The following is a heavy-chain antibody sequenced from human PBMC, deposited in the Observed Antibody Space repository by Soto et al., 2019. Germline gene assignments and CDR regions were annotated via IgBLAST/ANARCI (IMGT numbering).Heavy chain of an antibody. CDR3: AKPPLYSSGWYYFDY. J-gene: IGHJ4*02. CDR1: GFTFSSYA. V-gene: IGHV3-23*01. Sequence: QSGGSLRLSCAASGFTFSSYAMSWVRQAPGKGLEWVSAISGSGGSTYYADSVKGRFTISRDNSKNTLYLQMNSLRAEDTAVYYCAKPPLYSSGWYYFDYWGQGTLVTVSS. CDR2: ISGSGGST. D-gene: IGHD6-19*01.